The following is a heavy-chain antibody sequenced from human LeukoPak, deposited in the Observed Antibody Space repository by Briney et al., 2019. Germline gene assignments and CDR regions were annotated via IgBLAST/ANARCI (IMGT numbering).Heavy chain of an antibody. CDR1: GYSFTSYW. V-gene: IGHV5-10-1*01. CDR3: ARHAKLLWFGELSTDQYYFDY. CDR2: IDPSDSYT. J-gene: IGHJ4*02. Sequence: GESLQISCQGSGYSFTSYWISWVRRMPGKGLEWMGRIDPSDSYTNYSPSFQGHVTISADKSISTAYLQWSSLKASDTAMYYCARHAKLLWFGELSTDQYYFDYWGQGTLVTVSS. D-gene: IGHD3-10*01.